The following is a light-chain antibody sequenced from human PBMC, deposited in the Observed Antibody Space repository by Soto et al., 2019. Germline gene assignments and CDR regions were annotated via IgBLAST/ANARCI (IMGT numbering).Light chain of an antibody. V-gene: IGKV3-20*01. CDR1: QSVSSSY. CDR2: GAS. J-gene: IGKJ1*01. CDR3: QQYGSSPWT. Sequence: EIVVTQSPATLSLSPGERATLPCRASQSVSSSYLAWYQQKPGQAPRLLIYGASSRATGIPDRFSGSGSGTDFTLTISRLEPEDFAVYYCQQYGSSPWTFGQGTKVDIK.